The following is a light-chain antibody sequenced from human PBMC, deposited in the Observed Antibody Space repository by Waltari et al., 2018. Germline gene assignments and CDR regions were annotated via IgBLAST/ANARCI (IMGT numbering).Light chain of an antibody. Sequence: DIVMTQSPDSLAVSLGGRATISCKSSQSVSYSPTNKNYLAWFQQKPGQPPKLLFYWASTRESGVPDRFSGSGSGTDFTLTISSLQAEDVAVYYCHQYSSTPWTFGQGTKVEIK. CDR2: WAS. CDR1: QSVSYSPTNKNY. V-gene: IGKV4-1*01. CDR3: HQYSSTPWT. J-gene: IGKJ1*01.